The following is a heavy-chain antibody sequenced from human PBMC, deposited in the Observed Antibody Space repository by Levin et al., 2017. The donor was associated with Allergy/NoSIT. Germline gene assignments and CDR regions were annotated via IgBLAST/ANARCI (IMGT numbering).Heavy chain of an antibody. CDR3: ARRFVPSSNWDFDY. J-gene: IGHJ4*02. Sequence: SQTLSLTCTVSGGSIGGNNYYWGWIRQPPGKGLEWIASIYSAGTTYYNPSVKNRVTISVDTSKNQFSLKLTSVTAADTAVYYCARRFVPSSNWDFDYWGQGTLLTVSS. D-gene: IGHD4-11*01. CDR2: IYSAGTT. CDR1: GGSIGGNNYY. V-gene: IGHV4-39*01.